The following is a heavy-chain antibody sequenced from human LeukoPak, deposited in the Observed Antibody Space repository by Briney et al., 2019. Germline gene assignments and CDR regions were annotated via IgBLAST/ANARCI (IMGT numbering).Heavy chain of an antibody. CDR2: IYSGGRI. CDR3: ARAPWAYGNYVHAFDI. J-gene: IGHJ3*02. V-gene: IGHV4-39*07. D-gene: IGHD4-11*01. Sequence: SETLSLTCTVSGGSFRGDYYWAWIRQPPGKGLEWIGSIYSGGRIYYSPSLKSRVSISIDTSNNDLSLKVTSVTAADTAGYYCARAPWAYGNYVHAFDIWGQGTMVTVSS. CDR1: GGSFRGDYY.